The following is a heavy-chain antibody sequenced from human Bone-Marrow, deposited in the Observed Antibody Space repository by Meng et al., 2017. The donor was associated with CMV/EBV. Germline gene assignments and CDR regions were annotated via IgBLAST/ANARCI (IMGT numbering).Heavy chain of an antibody. D-gene: IGHD2-2*01. CDR2: IYYSGST. J-gene: IGHJ6*01. CDR3: ARDLYNCSSTSCYRGMDV. V-gene: IGHV4-39*07. CDR1: GGSISSSSYY. Sequence: GSLRLSCTVSGGSISSSSYYWGWIRQPPGKGLEWIGSIYYSGSTYYNPSLKSRVTISVDTSKNQFSLKLSSVTAADTAVYYCARDLYNCSSTSCYRGMDVWGQGHTVTGAS.